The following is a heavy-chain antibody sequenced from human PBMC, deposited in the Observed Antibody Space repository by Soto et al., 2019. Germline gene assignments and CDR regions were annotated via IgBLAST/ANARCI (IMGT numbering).Heavy chain of an antibody. CDR1: GGTFNPYA. V-gene: IGHV1-69*19. D-gene: IGHD3-10*01. J-gene: IGHJ4*02. CDR2: ISPMFGAA. CDR3: AREVQVHTPAFVY. Sequence: QVQLVQSGAEMKKPGSSVKVSCQSSGGTFNPYAMNGVRQAPGQGPEWMGDISPMFGAADYAPKFQGRVNITADESTGTSYLQLGSLTSEDTALYFCAREVQVHTPAFVYWGQGTLVTVSS.